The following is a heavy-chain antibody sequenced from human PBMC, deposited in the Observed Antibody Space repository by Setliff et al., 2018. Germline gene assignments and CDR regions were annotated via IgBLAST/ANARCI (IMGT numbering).Heavy chain of an antibody. CDR2: ISRSGDP. J-gene: IGHJ5*02. CDR1: GGSFSGYH. CDR3: ARAPQYSNFWYALSWFDP. D-gene: IGHD3-3*01. Sequence: SETLSLTCAVYGGSFSGYHWSWIRQPPGKGLEWIGEISRSGDPNYNPSLKSRVTISLDTSKNQFSLKLTSVTAADTAVYYCARAPQYSNFWYALSWFDPWGQGTLVTVSS. V-gene: IGHV4-34*01.